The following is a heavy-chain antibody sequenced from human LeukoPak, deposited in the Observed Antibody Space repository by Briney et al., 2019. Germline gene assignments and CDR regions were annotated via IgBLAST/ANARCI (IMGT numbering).Heavy chain of an antibody. Sequence: GGSLRLSCAASGFTFSSYEMNWVRQAPGKGLEWVSKISSSGSAIYYADSVKGRFTISRDNAKSTLYLQMNSLRVEDTAIYYCTSDLNHDSGGWGQGTLVTVSS. J-gene: IGHJ4*02. D-gene: IGHD3-22*01. V-gene: IGHV3-48*03. CDR2: ISSSGSAI. CDR3: TSDLNHDSGG. CDR1: GFTFSSYE.